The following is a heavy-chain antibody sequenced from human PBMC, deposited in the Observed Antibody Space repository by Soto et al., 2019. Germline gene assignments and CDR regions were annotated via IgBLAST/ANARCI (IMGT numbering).Heavy chain of an antibody. V-gene: IGHV4-59*01. CDR3: ARDSAYDRFGELWDFDY. Sequence: PSETLSLTCTVSGGSISSYYWSWIRRPPGKGLEWIGHIYYSGSTNYNPSLKSRVTISVDKSKNQFSLKLSSVTAADTAVYYCARDSAYDRFGELWDFDYWGQGTLVTVSS. CDR2: IYYSGST. J-gene: IGHJ4*02. D-gene: IGHD3-10*01. CDR1: GGSISSYY.